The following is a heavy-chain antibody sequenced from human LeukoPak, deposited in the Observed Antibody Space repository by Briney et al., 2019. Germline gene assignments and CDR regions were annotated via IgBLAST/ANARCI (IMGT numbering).Heavy chain of an antibody. CDR3: AKGTYGSGTYGAHDY. CDR2: IIPIFGTA. V-gene: IGHV1-69*01. CDR1: GGTFIIYA. J-gene: IGHJ4*02. Sequence: SVTVSCRASGGTFIIYAISWVRQAPGQGLEWMGGIIPIFGTANYAQKFQGRVTITADESTSTAYMELSSLRSEDTAVYYCAKGTYGSGTYGAHDYWGQGTLVTVSS. D-gene: IGHD3-10*01.